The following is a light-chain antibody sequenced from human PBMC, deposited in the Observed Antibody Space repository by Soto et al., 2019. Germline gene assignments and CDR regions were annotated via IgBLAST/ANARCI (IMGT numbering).Light chain of an antibody. V-gene: IGKV3-15*01. CDR2: GAS. J-gene: IGKJ4*01. CDR1: QSVSNN. CDR3: QQYNNWPRGT. Sequence: EIVMTQSPATLSVSPGERATLSCRASQSVSNNFAWYQQKPGQAPRLLIYGASTRATGIPARFSGSGSGTEFTLTISSLQSEDFAVYYCQQYNNWPRGTFGGGTKVEIK.